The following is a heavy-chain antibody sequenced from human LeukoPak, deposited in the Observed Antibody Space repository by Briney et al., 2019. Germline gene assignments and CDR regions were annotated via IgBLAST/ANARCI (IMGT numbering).Heavy chain of an antibody. CDR3: ARELRYDNSDSGAF. CDR1: GGSISSYY. J-gene: IGHJ3*01. V-gene: IGHV4-59*01. CDR2: IYYSGST. Sequence: SETLSLTCTVPGGSISSYYWSWIRQPPGKGLEWIGYIYYSGSTNYNPSLKSRVTISVDTSKNQFSLKLSSVTAADTAVYYCARELRYDNSDSGAFWGQGTVVTVSS. D-gene: IGHD3-22*01.